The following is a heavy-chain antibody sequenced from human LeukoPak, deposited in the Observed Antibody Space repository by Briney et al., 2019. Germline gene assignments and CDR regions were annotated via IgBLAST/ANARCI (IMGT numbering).Heavy chain of an antibody. CDR3: ARDLLNEGNHLDY. CDR2: IYYSGST. Sequence: SQTLSLTCIVSGGSISSGGYYWSWIRQLPGKGLEWVGYIYYSGSTYYNPSLKSRVTMSVDTSKNQFSLKLSSVTAADTAVYYCARDLLNEGNHLDYWGQGTLVTVSS. CDR1: GGSISSGGYY. V-gene: IGHV4-31*03. J-gene: IGHJ4*02. D-gene: IGHD4-23*01.